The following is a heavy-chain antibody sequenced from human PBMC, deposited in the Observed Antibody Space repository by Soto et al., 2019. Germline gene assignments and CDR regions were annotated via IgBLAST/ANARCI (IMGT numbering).Heavy chain of an antibody. CDR3: ARLRVAASNYFDY. J-gene: IGHJ4*02. CDR2: IYDSEIT. D-gene: IGHD6-13*01. Sequence: PSETLSLTCTVSGGSISNDYWSWIRQPPGEGLEWIGNIYDSEITNYNPSLKSRVTISVDTSKNEFSLRLSSVTAADTAVYYCARLRVAASNYFDYWGQGTQVTVSS. V-gene: IGHV4-59*08. CDR1: GGSISNDY.